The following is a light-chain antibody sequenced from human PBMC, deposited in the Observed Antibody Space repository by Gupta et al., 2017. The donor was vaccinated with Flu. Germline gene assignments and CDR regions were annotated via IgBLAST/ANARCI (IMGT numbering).Light chain of an antibody. V-gene: IGKV1-39*01. CDR3: LQSDSTAIT. CDR1: QSISSY. CDR2: AAS. Sequence: DIQMTQSPSSLSASVGDRVTITCRASQSISSYLNWYQQKPGKAPKLLIYAASSLQSGVPSRFSGSGSGTDFTLTISSLQPEDFATYYCLQSDSTAITFGQGTRLEIK. J-gene: IGKJ5*01.